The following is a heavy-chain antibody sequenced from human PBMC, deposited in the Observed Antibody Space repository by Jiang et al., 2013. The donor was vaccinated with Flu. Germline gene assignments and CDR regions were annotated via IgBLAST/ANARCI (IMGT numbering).Heavy chain of an antibody. D-gene: IGHD1-20*01. CDR3: ARVTPPMDNWNDPRGFDP. V-gene: IGHV4-59*01. J-gene: IGHJ5*02. Sequence: SRVTISVDTSKNQXSLKLSSVTAADTAVYYCARVTPPMDNWNDPRGFDPWGQGTLVTVSS.